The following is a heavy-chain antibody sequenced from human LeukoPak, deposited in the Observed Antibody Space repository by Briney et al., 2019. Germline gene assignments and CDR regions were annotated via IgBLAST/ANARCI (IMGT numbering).Heavy chain of an antibody. J-gene: IGHJ4*02. D-gene: IGHD3-10*01. Sequence: PSETLSLTCAVSGYSISSGYYWGWIRQPPGKGLEWIGSIYHSGSTYYNPSLKSRVTISVDTSKNQFSLKLSSVTAADTAVYYCASRAMVRGVIVDYCGQGTLVTVSS. CDR1: GYSISSGYY. CDR3: ASRAMVRGVIVDY. V-gene: IGHV4-38-2*01. CDR2: IYHSGST.